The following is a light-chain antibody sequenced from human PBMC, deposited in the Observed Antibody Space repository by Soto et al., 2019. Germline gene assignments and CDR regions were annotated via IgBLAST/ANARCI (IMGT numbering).Light chain of an antibody. Sequence: QSALTQPPSASGSPGQSVTISCTGTSSDIGGHNFVSWYQQHPGKAPKLMLYDVSQRPSGVPDRFSGSKSGNTASLTVSWLQAEDEADYYCSSYSGRNTYVFGTGTKLTVL. CDR3: SSYSGRNTYV. V-gene: IGLV2-8*01. J-gene: IGLJ1*01. CDR2: DVS. CDR1: SSDIGGHNF.